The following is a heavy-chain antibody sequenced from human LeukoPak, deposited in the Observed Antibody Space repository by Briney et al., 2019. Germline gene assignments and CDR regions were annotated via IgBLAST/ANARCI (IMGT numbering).Heavy chain of an antibody. CDR2: ISSSSSYI. CDR3: ARDQGVAVAGTVDY. V-gene: IGHV3-21*04. J-gene: IGHJ4*02. D-gene: IGHD6-19*01. CDR1: GFTFSSYS. Sequence: GGSLRLSCAASGFTFSSYSMTWVRQAPGKGLEWVSSISSSSSYIYYADSVKGRFTIPRDNAKNSLYLQMNSLRAEDTAVYYCARDQGVAVAGTVDYWGQGTLVTVSS.